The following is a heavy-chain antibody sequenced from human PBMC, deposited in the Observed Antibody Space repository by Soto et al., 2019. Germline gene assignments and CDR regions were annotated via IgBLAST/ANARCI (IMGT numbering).Heavy chain of an antibody. J-gene: IGHJ4*02. CDR3: ARDSDDYVWGTYRFDFDY. V-gene: IGHV3-48*02. D-gene: IGHD3-16*02. CDR1: GFTFSSYS. Sequence: EVQLVESGGGLIQPGGSLRLSCAASGFTFSSYSMNWVRQAPGKGLEWVSYIGSSSSTIYYADSVKCRFTISRDNTKNSLYLQMNSLRDEDTAVYYCARDSDDYVWGTYRFDFDYWGQGTLVTVSS. CDR2: IGSSSSTI.